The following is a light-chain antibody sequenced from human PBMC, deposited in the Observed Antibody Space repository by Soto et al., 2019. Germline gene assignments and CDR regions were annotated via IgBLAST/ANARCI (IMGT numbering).Light chain of an antibody. CDR2: GAS. CDR3: HQFGSSPPAFT. Sequence: ESMLTQSPGTLSLSPGERATLSFRASQSVSTRYLAWYQQKPGQAPRLLIYGASIRATVIPDRFSGSGSGTDLTLTISRLEHEDFAVYYCHQFGSSPPAFTFGQGTKLEI. J-gene: IGKJ2*01. CDR1: QSVSTRY. V-gene: IGKV3-20*01.